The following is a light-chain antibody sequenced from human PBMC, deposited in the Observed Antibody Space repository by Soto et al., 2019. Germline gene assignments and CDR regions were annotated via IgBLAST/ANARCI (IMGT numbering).Light chain of an antibody. Sequence: DIVMTQSPDSLAVSLGERATINCKSSQSVLYSSNNKNYLAWYQQKPRQPPKLLIYWASTRESGVPDRFNGSGSGADYTLTSSSLQAEDVAVYYYQQYYSTPPAFGGGTKVEIK. J-gene: IGKJ4*01. CDR2: WAS. CDR3: QQYYSTPPA. V-gene: IGKV4-1*01. CDR1: QSVLYSSNNKNY.